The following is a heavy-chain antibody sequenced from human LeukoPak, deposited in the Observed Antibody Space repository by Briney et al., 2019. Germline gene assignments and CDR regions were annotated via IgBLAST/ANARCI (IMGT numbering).Heavy chain of an antibody. CDR3: ARGIYSGSLGRTDY. J-gene: IGHJ4*02. CDR1: GGSISSSVYY. CDR2: IYTSGST. D-gene: IGHD1-26*01. V-gene: IGHV4-61*02. Sequence: SETLSLTCTVSGGSISSSVYYWSWIRQPAGKGLEWIGRIYTSGSTNYNPSLKSRVTTSVDTSKNQFSLKLSSVTAADTAVYYCARGIYSGSLGRTDYWGQGTLVTVSS.